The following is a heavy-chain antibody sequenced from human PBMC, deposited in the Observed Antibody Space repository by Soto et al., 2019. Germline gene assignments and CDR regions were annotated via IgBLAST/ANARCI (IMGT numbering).Heavy chain of an antibody. CDR2: IKQDGSEK. V-gene: IGHV3-7*01. Sequence: GGSLRLSCAASGFTFSSYWMSWVRQAPGKGLEWVANIKQDGSEKYYVDSVKGRFTISRDNAKNSLYLQMNSLRAEDTAVYYCARDSDSVTTAEVAFDIWGQGTMVTVSS. J-gene: IGHJ3*02. D-gene: IGHD4-17*01. CDR1: GFTFSSYW. CDR3: ARDSDSVTTAEVAFDI.